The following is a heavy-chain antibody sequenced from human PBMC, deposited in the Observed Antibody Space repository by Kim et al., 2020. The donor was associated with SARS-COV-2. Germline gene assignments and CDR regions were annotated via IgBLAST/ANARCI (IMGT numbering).Heavy chain of an antibody. J-gene: IGHJ4*02. Sequence: AAVKGRCTTSRDNSKNSLYLQMNSLRSEDTAVDYCAKGDVYTSSWYGFFDYWGQGTLVAVS. V-gene: IGHV3-43*01. D-gene: IGHD6-13*01. CDR3: AKGDVYTSSWYGFFDY.